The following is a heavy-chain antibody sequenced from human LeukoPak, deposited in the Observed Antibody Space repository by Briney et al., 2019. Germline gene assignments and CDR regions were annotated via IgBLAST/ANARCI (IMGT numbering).Heavy chain of an antibody. CDR1: GYTFTSYG. J-gene: IGHJ4*02. V-gene: IGHV1-18*01. CDR2: ISAYNGNT. Sequence: ASVKVSCKASGYTFTSYGISWVRQAPGQGLEWMGWISAYNGNTNYAQKLQGRVTMTTDTSTSTAYMELRSLRSDDTAVYYCARQFYSGSYYDRYYFGYWGQGTLVTVSS. CDR3: ARQFYSGSYYDRYYFGY. D-gene: IGHD1-26*01.